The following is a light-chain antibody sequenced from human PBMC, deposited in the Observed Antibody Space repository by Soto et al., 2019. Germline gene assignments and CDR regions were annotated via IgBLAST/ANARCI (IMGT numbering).Light chain of an antibody. CDR1: QSVRNY. Sequence: EIVLTQSPATLSLSPGERATLSCRASQSVRNYLAWYQQKPGQAPRLLSLDASYRATGIPARFSGSAPATDFPLTISSLVPEDFALYYCHHRSNWPRFTFGQGTKLEI. V-gene: IGKV3-11*01. CDR2: DAS. J-gene: IGKJ2*01. CDR3: HHRSNWPRFT.